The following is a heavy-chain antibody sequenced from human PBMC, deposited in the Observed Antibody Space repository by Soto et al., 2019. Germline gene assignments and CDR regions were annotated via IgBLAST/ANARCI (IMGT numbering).Heavy chain of an antibody. CDR2: ISHDGGHR. CDR1: GFTFNNYA. CDR3: ARGLGLGWFDP. D-gene: IGHD3-9*01. Sequence: QVQLVESGGGAVQPGRSLRLSCVSPGFTFNNYAMHWVRQAPGKGLEWVALISHDGGHRNYAGSVRGRFTISRDNSKTVVYLQMTSLRPEDTAIYYCARGLGLGWFDPWGQGSLVVVSS. V-gene: IGHV3-30*04. J-gene: IGHJ5*02.